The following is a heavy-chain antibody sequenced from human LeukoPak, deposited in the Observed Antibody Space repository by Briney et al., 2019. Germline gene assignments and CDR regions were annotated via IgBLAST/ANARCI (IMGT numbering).Heavy chain of an antibody. J-gene: IGHJ4*02. CDR3: ARGGGFEEVDQYFDY. CDR2: VIPIFGTA. CDR1: EGTFSSYA. V-gene: IGHV1-69*05. Sequence: ASVKVSCKASEGTFSSYAFSWVRQAPGQGLGWMGGVIPIFGTANYAQKFQGRVTITTDESTSTAYMELSSLRPEDTAVYYCARGGGFEEVDQYFDYWGQGTLVTVSS. D-gene: IGHD2-15*01.